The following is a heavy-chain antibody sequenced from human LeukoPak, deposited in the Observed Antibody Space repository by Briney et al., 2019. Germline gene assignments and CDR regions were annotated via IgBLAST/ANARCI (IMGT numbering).Heavy chain of an antibody. Sequence: GGSLRLSCAASGFTFSSYAMHWVRQAPGKGLEWVAVISYDGSNKYYADSVKGRFTISRDNSKNTLYLQMNSQRAKHTAVYYCGRGNTGYCSGGSCSDFDYWGQGTLVTVSS. D-gene: IGHD2-15*01. V-gene: IGHV3-30-3*01. J-gene: IGHJ4*02. CDR2: ISYDGSNK. CDR1: GFTFSSYA. CDR3: GRGNTGYCSGGSCSDFDY.